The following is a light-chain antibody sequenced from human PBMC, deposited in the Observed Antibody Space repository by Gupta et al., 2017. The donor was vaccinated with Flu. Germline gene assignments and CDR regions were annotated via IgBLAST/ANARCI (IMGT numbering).Light chain of an antibody. V-gene: IGLV2-14*01. CDR2: EVS. Sequence: QSALTQPAAVSGSPAGPTTISCTGTNSGVGGYAFFSWYQQHPGKAPRLIIYEVSIRPSGVSDRFSGYKSGNTASLTISGLQTEDEADYYCRSYTTSRTLVFGGGTKVTVL. J-gene: IGLJ2*01. CDR3: RSYTTSRTLV. CDR1: NSGVGGYAF.